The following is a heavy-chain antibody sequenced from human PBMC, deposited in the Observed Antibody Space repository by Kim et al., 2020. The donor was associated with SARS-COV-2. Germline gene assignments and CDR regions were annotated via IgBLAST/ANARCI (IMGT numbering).Heavy chain of an antibody. CDR3: ARRGRGYGMDV. Sequence: LQEFQGRVTISRDISATTAYIELSSLRYEDTAVYYCARRGRGYGMDVWGQGTTVTVSS. J-gene: IGHJ6*02. D-gene: IGHD3-10*01. V-gene: IGHV1-3*01.